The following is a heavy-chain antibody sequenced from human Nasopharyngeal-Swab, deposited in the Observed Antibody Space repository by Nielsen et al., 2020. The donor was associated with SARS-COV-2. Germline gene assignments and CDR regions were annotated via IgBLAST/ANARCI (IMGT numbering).Heavy chain of an antibody. D-gene: IGHD3-9*01. CDR3: ARDVEALYYDILTGCLDY. CDR1: GFPFSSYW. J-gene: IGHJ4*02. Sequence: GSLRLSCAASGFPFSSYWMSWVRQSPGKGLEWVSYISSSSSTIYYADSVKGRFTISRDNAKNSLYLQMNSLRDEDTAVYYCARDVEALYYDILTGCLDYWGQGTLVTVSS. V-gene: IGHV3-48*02. CDR2: ISSSSSTI.